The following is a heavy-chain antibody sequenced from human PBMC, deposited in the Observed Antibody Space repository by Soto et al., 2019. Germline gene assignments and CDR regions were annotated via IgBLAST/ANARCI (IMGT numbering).Heavy chain of an antibody. J-gene: IGHJ4*02. CDR3: ARGAADTAMVDS. Sequence: SETLSLTCTVSGGSIRSYYWTWIRQPPGKGLEWLGYIFYSGSTFYNPSLKSRVTISIHTSKSQFSLQLTSVTAADTAVYYCARGAADTAMVDSWGQGTLVTVSS. V-gene: IGHV4-59*01. CDR1: GGSIRSYY. D-gene: IGHD5-18*01. CDR2: IFYSGST.